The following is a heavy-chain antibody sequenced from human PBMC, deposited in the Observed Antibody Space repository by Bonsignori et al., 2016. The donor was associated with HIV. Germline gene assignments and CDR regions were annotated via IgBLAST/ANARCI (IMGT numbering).Heavy chain of an antibody. CDR2: FIPNSGAT. Sequence: WVRQAPGQGLEWMGWFIPNSGATNYAQKFLGRVAMTRDTSISTAYLELSSLTSDDTAVYYCSHSPLVATTTGRGCWGQGTLVTVSS. V-gene: IGHV1-2*02. D-gene: IGHD1-26*01. J-gene: IGHJ4*02. CDR3: SHSPLVATTTGRGC.